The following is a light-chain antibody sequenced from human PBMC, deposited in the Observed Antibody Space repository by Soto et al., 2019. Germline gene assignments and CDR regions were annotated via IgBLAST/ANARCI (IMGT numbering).Light chain of an antibody. J-gene: IGKJ5*01. CDR2: AAS. CDR1: QSISSY. Sequence: DIQLTQSPSFLSASVGDRVTINCRASQSISSYLAWYQQKPGKAPKLLIYAASTMPTGIPSRFSGSGSGTEFTLTISSLQSADVATYYCQQHNSYPLTLGQGTKLEIK. CDR3: QQHNSYPLT. V-gene: IGKV1-9*01.